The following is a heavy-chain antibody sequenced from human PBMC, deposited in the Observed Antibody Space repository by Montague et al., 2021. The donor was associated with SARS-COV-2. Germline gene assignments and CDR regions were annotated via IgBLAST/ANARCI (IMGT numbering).Heavy chain of an antibody. CDR2: IYYSGST. J-gene: IGHJ4*02. V-gene: IGHV4-39*01. D-gene: IGHD3-3*01. Sequence: SETLSLTCTVSGGSISSSSYYWGWIRQPPGKGLEWIGSIYYSGSTYYNPSLKSRVTISVGTSKNQFSLKLSSVTAADTAVYYCASLPRITIFGVVIHFDYWGQGTLVTVSS. CDR1: GGSISSSSYY. CDR3: ASLPRITIFGVVIHFDY.